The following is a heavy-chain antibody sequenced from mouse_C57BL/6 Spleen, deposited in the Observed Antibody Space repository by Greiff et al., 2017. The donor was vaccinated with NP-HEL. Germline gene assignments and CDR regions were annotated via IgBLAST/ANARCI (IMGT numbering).Heavy chain of an antibody. D-gene: IGHD1-1*01. Sequence: EVQVVESGGGLVQPGGSLSLSCAASGFTFTDYYMSWVRQPPGKALEWLGFIRNKANGYTTEYSASVKGRFTISRDNSQSILYLQMNALRAEDSATYYCARYHYGSSFAWFAYWGQGTLVTVSA. CDR3: ARYHYGSSFAWFAY. V-gene: IGHV7-3*01. CDR1: GFTFTDYY. CDR2: IRNKANGYTT. J-gene: IGHJ3*01.